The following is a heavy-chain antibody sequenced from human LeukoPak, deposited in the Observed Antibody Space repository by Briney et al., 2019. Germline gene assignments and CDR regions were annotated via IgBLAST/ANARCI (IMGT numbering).Heavy chain of an antibody. Sequence: GGSLRLSCAASGFTFSSYGMSWVRQAPGKGLEWVSAISGSGGSTYYADSVKGRFTISRDDPHNTLYLQMNSLRGEDTAVYFCARGGVDYYGSGTYYIMYYFDYWGQGALVTVSS. CDR1: GFTFSSYG. CDR3: ARGGVDYYGSGTYYIMYYFDY. V-gene: IGHV3-23*01. J-gene: IGHJ4*02. CDR2: ISGSGGST. D-gene: IGHD3-10*01.